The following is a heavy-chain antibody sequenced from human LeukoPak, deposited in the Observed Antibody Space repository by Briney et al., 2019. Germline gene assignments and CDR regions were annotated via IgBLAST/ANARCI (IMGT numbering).Heavy chain of an antibody. V-gene: IGHV5-51*01. Sequence: GESLKISCKGLGYSFSSYWNAWVRQRPGKGLEWMGIIYPGGSETRYDPSFQGQVTISADSSTSTAYLQWSSLRASDTAMHYCARASRDGYNQNFDYWGQGTLVTVSS. CDR3: ARASRDGYNQNFDY. CDR1: GYSFSSYW. D-gene: IGHD5-24*01. J-gene: IGHJ4*02. CDR2: IYPGGSET.